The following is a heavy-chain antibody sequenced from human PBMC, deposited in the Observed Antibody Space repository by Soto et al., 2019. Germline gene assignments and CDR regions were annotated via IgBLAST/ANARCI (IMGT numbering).Heavy chain of an antibody. CDR3: AKDLGRPGHDYGDYLIEDDAFDI. V-gene: IGHV3-23*01. CDR1: GFTFSSYA. D-gene: IGHD4-17*01. CDR2: ISGSGGST. Sequence: GGSLRLSCAASGFTFSSYAMSWVRQAPGKGLEWVSAISGSGGSTYYADSVKGRFTISRDNSKNTLYLQMNSLRAEDTAVYYCAKDLGRPGHDYGDYLIEDDAFDIWGQGTMVTVSS. J-gene: IGHJ3*02.